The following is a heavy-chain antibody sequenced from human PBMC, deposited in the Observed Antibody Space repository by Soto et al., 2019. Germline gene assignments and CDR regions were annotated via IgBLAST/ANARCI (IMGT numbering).Heavy chain of an antibody. CDR1: GFTFSSYS. J-gene: IGHJ4*02. D-gene: IGHD5-18*01. CDR2: ISSSSSYI. CDR3: ARVHSYGYGGSIDY. V-gene: IGHV3-21*01. Sequence: GGSLRLSCAASGFTFSSYSMNWVRQAPGKGLEWVSSISSSSSYIYYADSVKGRFTIARDNAKNSLYLQMNSLRAEDTAVYYCARVHSYGYGGSIDYWGQGTLVTVSS.